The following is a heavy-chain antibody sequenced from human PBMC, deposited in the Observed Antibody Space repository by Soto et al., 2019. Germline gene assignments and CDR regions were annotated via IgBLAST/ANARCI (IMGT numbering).Heavy chain of an antibody. V-gene: IGHV3-7*01. J-gene: IGHJ4*02. CDR1: GYSISTYW. D-gene: IGHD5-18*01. Sequence: GGSLRLSCAASGYSISTYWMSWVRQAPGKGLEWVANVKQDGSEEYYVDSVKGRFTISRDNAKNSLYLQMNSLRAEDTAVYYCATLDTAMVKTAGYWGQGTLVTVSS. CDR3: ATLDTAMVKTAGY. CDR2: VKQDGSEE.